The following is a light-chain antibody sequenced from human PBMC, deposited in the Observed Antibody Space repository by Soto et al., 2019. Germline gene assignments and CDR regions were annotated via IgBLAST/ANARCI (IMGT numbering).Light chain of an antibody. Sequence: DIQMTQSPSSLSASVGDRVTITCRASQSISSFLNWYQQKPGKAPKVLIYAASRLESGVPSRFSGSASGTEFTLTISGLQSEDFAVYYCHQYDDGPYTFGQGTRLEIK. CDR3: HQYDDGPYT. V-gene: IGKV1-39*01. J-gene: IGKJ5*01. CDR2: AAS. CDR1: QSISSF.